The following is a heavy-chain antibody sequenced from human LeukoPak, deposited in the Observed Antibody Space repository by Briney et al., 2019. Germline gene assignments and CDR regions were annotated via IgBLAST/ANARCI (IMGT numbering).Heavy chain of an antibody. J-gene: IGHJ4*02. CDR2: ISSRSSTI. CDR3: ARLAPRPRAVDY. V-gene: IGHV3-48*01. Sequence: WGSLRLSCAASGFTFSRYSMNWVRQAPGKGREWVAYISSRSSTIYYADSVKGRFTISRDNAKNSLYLQLNSLRAEDTAVYYCARLAPRPRAVDYWGQGTLVTVSS. CDR1: GFTFSRYS.